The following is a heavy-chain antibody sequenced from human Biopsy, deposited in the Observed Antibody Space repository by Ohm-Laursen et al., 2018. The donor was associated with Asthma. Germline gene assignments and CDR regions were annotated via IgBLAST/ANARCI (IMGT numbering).Heavy chain of an antibody. CDR2: IYSGGTS. D-gene: IGHD3-22*01. CDR3: ARGDSSNWSHYYFDY. J-gene: IGHJ4*02. CDR1: GFAVSRDY. Sequence: SLRLSCSATGFAVSRDYMFWVRQAPGKGLEWVSVIYSGGTSRTADSVRGRFTISRDYSKNTVYLQMHSLRAEDTAVYYCARGDSSNWSHYYFDYWGQGTLVTVSS. V-gene: IGHV3-53*01.